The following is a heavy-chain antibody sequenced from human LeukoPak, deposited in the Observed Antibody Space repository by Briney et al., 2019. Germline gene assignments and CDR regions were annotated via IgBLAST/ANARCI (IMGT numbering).Heavy chain of an antibody. CDR1: GFTFSSYA. Sequence: GSLRLSCAASGFTFSSYAMHWVRQAPGKGLEWVAVISYDGSNKYYADSVKGRFTISRDNSKNTLYLQMNSLRAEDTAVYYCARDRAGGIFGVVIISYYMDVWGKGTTVTVSS. CDR3: ARDRAGGIFGVVIISYYMDV. V-gene: IGHV3-30-3*01. D-gene: IGHD3-3*01. CDR2: ISYDGSNK. J-gene: IGHJ6*03.